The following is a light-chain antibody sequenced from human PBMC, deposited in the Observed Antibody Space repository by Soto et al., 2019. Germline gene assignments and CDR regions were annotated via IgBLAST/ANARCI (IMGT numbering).Light chain of an antibody. V-gene: IGKV1-27*01. Sequence: DIQMTQSPSSLSAPVGDRVAITCRASLGISNFLAWYQQKPGKVPKLLIYAASTLQSGVPSRFSGSGSGTDFTLTISSLQPEDAATYYCQKYNSAPWTFGQGTKVEIK. CDR1: LGISNF. CDR2: AAS. CDR3: QKYNSAPWT. J-gene: IGKJ1*01.